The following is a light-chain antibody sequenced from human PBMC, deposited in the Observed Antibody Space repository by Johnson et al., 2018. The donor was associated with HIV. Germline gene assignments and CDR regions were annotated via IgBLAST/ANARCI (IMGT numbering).Light chain of an antibody. Sequence: QAVLTQPPSVSAAPGQKVTISCSGSSSNIGRNYVSWYQQLPGTAPKLLIFDNNKRPSVIPDRFSASKSGTSATLGITGLQTGDEADYYCGTWDSSLSVGGVVGTGTKVTVL. J-gene: IGLJ1*01. CDR1: SSNIGRNY. CDR3: GTWDSSLSVGGV. CDR2: DNN. V-gene: IGLV1-51*01.